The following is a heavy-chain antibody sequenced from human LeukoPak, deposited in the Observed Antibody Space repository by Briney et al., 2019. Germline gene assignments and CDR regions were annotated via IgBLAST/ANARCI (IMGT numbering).Heavy chain of an antibody. V-gene: IGHV3-53*01. CDR1: GFTVSINY. CDR3: ARGETSSYDY. Sequence: GGSLRLSCAASGFTVSINYMSWVRQAPGKGLEWVSVIYSGGNTYYADSVKGRFTISRDNSKNTVYLQMNSLRAEDTAVYYCARGETSSYDYWGQGTLVTVSS. D-gene: IGHD2-2*01. J-gene: IGHJ4*02. CDR2: IYSGGNT.